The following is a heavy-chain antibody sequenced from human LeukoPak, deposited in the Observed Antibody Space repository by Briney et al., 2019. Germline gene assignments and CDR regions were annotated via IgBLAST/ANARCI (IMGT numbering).Heavy chain of an antibody. V-gene: IGHV4-39*01. CDR1: GYSISSSSYY. CDR3: ARNSSGWSFDY. Sequence: SETLSLTCTVSGYSISSSSYYWGWIRQPPGKGLEWIGSIYYSGSTSYNPSLKSRVTISVDTSKNQFSLKLSSVTAADTAVYYCARNSSGWSFDYWGQGTLATVSS. J-gene: IGHJ4*02. CDR2: IYYSGST. D-gene: IGHD6-19*01.